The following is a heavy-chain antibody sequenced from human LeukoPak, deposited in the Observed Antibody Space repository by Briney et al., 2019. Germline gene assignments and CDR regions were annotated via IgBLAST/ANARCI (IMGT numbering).Heavy chain of an antibody. CDR3: ARSARTTGKYGSGRWYAFDI. CDR2: IKQDGSQK. Sequence: GGSLRLSCAASGFTFSSYWMSWVRQAPGKGLEWVANIKQDGSQKYYVDSVKGRFTISRDNANNLLDLKMNSLRAGDTAVYYCARSARTTGKYGSGRWYAFDIWGQGTMVTVSS. D-gene: IGHD3-10*01. J-gene: IGHJ3*02. V-gene: IGHV3-7*01. CDR1: GFTFSSYW.